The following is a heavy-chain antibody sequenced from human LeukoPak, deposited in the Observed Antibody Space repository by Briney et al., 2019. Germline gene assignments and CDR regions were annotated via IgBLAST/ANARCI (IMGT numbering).Heavy chain of an antibody. CDR2: INAGNGNT. J-gene: IGHJ5*02. Sequence: ASVNVSCKASGYTFTSYAMHWVRQAPGERSEWMGWINAGNGNTKYTQKFEGRVTITRDTSPSTTYMQLSTLRSEDTALYYCARDGGLLWFGELFYWFDPWGQGTLVPLS. V-gene: IGHV1-3*01. D-gene: IGHD3-10*01. CDR1: GYTFTSYA. CDR3: ARDGGLLWFGELFYWFDP.